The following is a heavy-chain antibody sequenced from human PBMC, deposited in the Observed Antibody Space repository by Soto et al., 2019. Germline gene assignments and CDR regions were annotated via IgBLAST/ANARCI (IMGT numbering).Heavy chain of an antibody. V-gene: IGHV1-18*01. CDR1: GYTFTSYG. CDR3: ARVGIMYYDILTGYYTDTLRHMDV. J-gene: IGHJ6*03. Sequence: GASVKVSCKASGYTFTSYGISWVRQAPGQGLEWMGWISAYNGNTNYAQKLQGRVTMTTDTSTSTAYMELRSLRSDDTAVYYCARVGIMYYDILTGYYTDTLRHMDVWGKGTTVTGSS. CDR2: ISAYNGNT. D-gene: IGHD3-9*01.